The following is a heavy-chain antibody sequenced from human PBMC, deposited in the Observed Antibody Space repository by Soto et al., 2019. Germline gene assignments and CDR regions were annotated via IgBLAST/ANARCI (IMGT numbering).Heavy chain of an antibody. V-gene: IGHV1-2*04. D-gene: IGHD3-9*01. CDR2: INPNSGGT. CDR3: AREAPWDDILTGYYANYYYYGMDV. CDR1: GYTFTGYY. Sequence: ASVKVSCKASGYTFTGYYMHWVRQAPGQGLEWMGWINPNSGGTNYAQKFQGWVTMTRDTSISTAYMELSRLRSDDTAVYYCAREAPWDDILTGYYANYYYYGMDVWGQGTTVTVSS. J-gene: IGHJ6*02.